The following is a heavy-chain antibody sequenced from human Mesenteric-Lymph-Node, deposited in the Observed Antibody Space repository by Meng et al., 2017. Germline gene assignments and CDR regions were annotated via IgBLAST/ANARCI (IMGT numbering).Heavy chain of an antibody. V-gene: IGHV4-61*02. CDR2: SSTSGST. CDR1: GDSISSGHYY. J-gene: IGHJ5*02. Sequence: SETLSLTCTVSGDSISSGHYYWSWVRQSAGKEMEWIGRSSTSGSTNYNPSLKSRVSISVDSSKNQFSLKLSSVTAADTAVYYCARWAVAARWFDPWGQGTLVTVSS. D-gene: IGHD6-19*01. CDR3: ARWAVAARWFDP.